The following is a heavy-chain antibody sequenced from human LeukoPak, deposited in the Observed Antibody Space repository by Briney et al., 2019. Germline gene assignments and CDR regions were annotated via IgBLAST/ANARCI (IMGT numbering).Heavy chain of an antibody. J-gene: IGHJ2*01. Sequence: GGSLRLSCAVSGFSFRTYSMSWVRQAPGKGLEWVSSIGSSTNYIYYADSVKGRFTISRDNAKNSLFLQMNSLRADDTAIYYCARGGGSGYFDLWGRGTLVTVSS. CDR3: ARGGGSGYFDL. CDR1: GFSFRTYS. D-gene: IGHD3-16*01. CDR2: IGSSTNYI. V-gene: IGHV3-21*01.